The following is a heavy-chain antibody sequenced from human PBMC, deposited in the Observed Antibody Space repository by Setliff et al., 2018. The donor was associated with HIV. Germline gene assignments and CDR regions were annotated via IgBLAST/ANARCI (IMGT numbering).Heavy chain of an antibody. CDR2: IYPGDSDT. CDR1: GYSFTSYW. J-gene: IGHJ4*02. CDR3: ARQAKNHYYDSSGYYYLTPAYFGY. Sequence: GESLKISCKGSGYSFTSYWIGWVRQMPGKGLEWMGIIYPGDSDTRYSPSFQGQVTISADKSISTAYLQWSSLKASDTAMYYCARQAKNHYYDSSGYYYLTPAYFGYWGQGTLVTVSS. D-gene: IGHD3-22*01. V-gene: IGHV5-51*01.